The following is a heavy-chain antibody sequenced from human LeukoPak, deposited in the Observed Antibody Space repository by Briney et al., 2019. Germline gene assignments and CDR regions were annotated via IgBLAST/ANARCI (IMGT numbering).Heavy chain of an antibody. CDR1: GFTFTSSA. CDR2: IVVGSGNT. J-gene: IGHJ6*03. D-gene: IGHD3-10*01. CDR3: AADHQYSGSSYYYMDV. V-gene: IGHV1-58*02. Sequence: ASVNVSCKASGFTFTSSAMQWVRQARGQRLEWIGWIVVGSGNTNYAQKFQERVTITRDMSTSTAYMELSSLRSEDTAVYYCAADHQYSGSSYYYMDVWGKGTTVTVSS.